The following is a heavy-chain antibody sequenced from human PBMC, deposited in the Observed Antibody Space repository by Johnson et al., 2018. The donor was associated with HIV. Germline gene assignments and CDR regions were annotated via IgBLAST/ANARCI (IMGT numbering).Heavy chain of an antibody. D-gene: IGHD6-6*01. Sequence: VQLVESGGGVVRPGGSLRLSCAASGFAFHDRGMSWVRQAPGKGLEWVSGISWNSGSIGYVDSVKGRFTISRDNAKNSLFLQMNSLRAEDTAVYYCAREIIAARPSAFDIWGQGTMVTVSS. CDR3: AREIIAARPSAFDI. CDR2: ISWNSGSI. CDR1: GFAFHDRG. J-gene: IGHJ3*02. V-gene: IGHV3-20*04.